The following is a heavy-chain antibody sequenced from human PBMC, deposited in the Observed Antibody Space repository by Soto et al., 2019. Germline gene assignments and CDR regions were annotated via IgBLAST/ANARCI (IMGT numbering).Heavy chain of an antibody. CDR1: GYTFTSYG. Sequence: ASVKVSCKASGYTFTSYGISWVRQAPGQGLEWMGWISAYNGNTNYAQKLQGRVTMTTDTSTSTAYMELRSLRSDDTAVYYWAILLNYDFWSGYPNYYYYYMDVWGKGTTVTVSS. CDR3: AILLNYDFWSGYPNYYYYYMDV. D-gene: IGHD3-3*01. J-gene: IGHJ6*03. CDR2: ISAYNGNT. V-gene: IGHV1-18*01.